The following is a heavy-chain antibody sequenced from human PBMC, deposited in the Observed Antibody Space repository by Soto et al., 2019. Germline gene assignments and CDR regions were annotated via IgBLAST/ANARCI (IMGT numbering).Heavy chain of an antibody. V-gene: IGHV1-18*01. CDR1: GYTFTSYG. CDR3: ARYFSDDYGDFDAFDI. CDR2: ISAYNGNT. Sequence: ASVKVSCKASGYTFTSYGISWVRQAPGQGLEWMGWISAYNGNTNYAQKLQGRVTMTTDTSTSTAYMELRSLRSDDTAVYYCARYFSDDYGDFDAFDIWGQGTMVTVSS. D-gene: IGHD4-17*01. J-gene: IGHJ3*02.